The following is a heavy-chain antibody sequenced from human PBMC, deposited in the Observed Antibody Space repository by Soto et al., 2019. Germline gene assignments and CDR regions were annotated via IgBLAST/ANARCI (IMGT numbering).Heavy chain of an antibody. J-gene: IGHJ6*02. CDR2: IIPIFGTA. Sequence: SSVKVSCKASGGTFSSYAISWVRQAPGQGLEWMGGIIPIFGTANYAQKFQGRVTITADESTGTAYMELSSLRSEDTAVYYCGRGGHDYGDYDLRDYYYSYGMDVWG. V-gene: IGHV1-69*13. CDR1: GGTFSSYA. D-gene: IGHD4-17*01. CDR3: GRGGHDYGDYDLRDYYYSYGMDV.